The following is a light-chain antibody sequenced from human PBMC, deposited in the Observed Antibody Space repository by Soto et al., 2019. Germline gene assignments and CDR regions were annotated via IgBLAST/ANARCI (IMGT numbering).Light chain of an antibody. CDR1: SSNIGNNG. V-gene: IGLV1-36*01. CDR2: YDD. J-gene: IGLJ1*01. Sequence: QSVLTQPPSVSEAPRQRVTISCSGSSSNIGNNGVNWYQQLPGKAPKLLIYYDDLKPSGVSDRFSGSKSGTSASLAISGLQSEDEADYYCATWDDSLNGYVFGIGTSSPS. CDR3: ATWDDSLNGYV.